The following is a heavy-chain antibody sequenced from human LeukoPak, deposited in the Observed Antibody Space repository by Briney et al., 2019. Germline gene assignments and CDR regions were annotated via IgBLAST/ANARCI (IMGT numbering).Heavy chain of an antibody. V-gene: IGHV3-21*01. CDR3: ARDYYDSSGYYYGGTGFDY. CDR1: GFTFSSYS. J-gene: IGHJ4*02. D-gene: IGHD3-22*01. Sequence: PGGSLRLSCAASGFTFSSYSMSWVRQAPGKGLEWVSSISSSSSYIYYADSVKGRFTISRDNAKNSLYLQMNSLRAEDTAVYYCARDYYDSSGYYYGGTGFDYWGQGTLVTVSS. CDR2: ISSSSSYI.